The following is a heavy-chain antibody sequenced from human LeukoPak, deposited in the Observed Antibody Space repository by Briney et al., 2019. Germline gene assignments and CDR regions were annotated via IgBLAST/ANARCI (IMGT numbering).Heavy chain of an antibody. D-gene: IGHD3-10*01. V-gene: IGHV3-23*01. CDR3: ARDHGSGINYYYGMDV. CDR2: ISGSGGST. Sequence: PGGSLRLSCAASGFTFSSYAMSWVRQAPGKGLEWVSVISGSGGSTSYADSVKGRFTISRDNAKNSLYLQMNSLRAEDTAVYYCARDHGSGINYYYGMDVWGQGTTVTVSS. J-gene: IGHJ6*02. CDR1: GFTFSSYA.